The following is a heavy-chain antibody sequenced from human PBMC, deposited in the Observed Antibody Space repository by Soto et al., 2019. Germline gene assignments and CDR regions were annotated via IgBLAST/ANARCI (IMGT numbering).Heavy chain of an antibody. Sequence: ASVKVSCKASGYTFTSYGISWVRQAPGQGLEWMGWISAYNGNTNYAQKLQGRVTMTTDTSTSTAYMELRSLRSDDTAVYYCARDPPNPLGYCSSTSCVDYYYYMDVWGKGTTVTVSS. V-gene: IGHV1-18*01. CDR1: GYTFTSYG. CDR2: ISAYNGNT. CDR3: ARDPPNPLGYCSSTSCVDYYYYMDV. D-gene: IGHD2-2*01. J-gene: IGHJ6*03.